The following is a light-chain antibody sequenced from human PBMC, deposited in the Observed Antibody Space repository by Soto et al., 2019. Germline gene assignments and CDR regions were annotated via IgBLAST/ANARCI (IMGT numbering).Light chain of an antibody. J-gene: IGLJ2*01. Sequence: AVVTQEPSLTVSPGGTVTLTCGSSTGAVTSNHHPYWFQQKAGQAPRTLIYDTSNKHSWTPARFSGSLLGDKAALTPSGAQPEDEAQYYCLLSYNAARVFGGGTKLTVL. CDR3: LLSYNAARV. CDR1: TGAVTSNHH. V-gene: IGLV7-46*01. CDR2: DTS.